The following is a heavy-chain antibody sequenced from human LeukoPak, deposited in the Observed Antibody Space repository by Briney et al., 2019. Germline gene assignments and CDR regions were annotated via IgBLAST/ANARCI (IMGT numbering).Heavy chain of an antibody. D-gene: IGHD4-17*01. CDR3: ASAQRLRAFYLDY. J-gene: IGHJ4*02. Sequence: PSETLSLTCTVSGGSISSYYWSWIRQPPGKGLEWIGYIYSSGSTNYNPSLKSRVTISVDTSKNQFSLKLSSVTAADTAVYYCASAQRLRAFYLDYWGQGTLVTVSS. CDR1: GGSISSYY. V-gene: IGHV4-59*01. CDR2: IYSSGST.